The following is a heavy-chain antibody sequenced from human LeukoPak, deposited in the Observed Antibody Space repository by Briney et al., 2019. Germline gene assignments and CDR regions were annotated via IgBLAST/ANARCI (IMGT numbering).Heavy chain of an antibody. J-gene: IGHJ4*02. V-gene: IGHV1-69*06. D-gene: IGHD4-17*01. CDR2: IIPIFGTA. CDR3: AQWDYGDYYYFDY. CDR1: GGTFSSYA. Sequence: GASVKVSCKASGGTFSSYAISWVRQAPGQGLEWMGGIIPIFGTANYAQKFQGRVTITADKSTSTAYMELSSLRSEDTAVYYCAQWDYGDYYYFDYWGQGTQVTVSS.